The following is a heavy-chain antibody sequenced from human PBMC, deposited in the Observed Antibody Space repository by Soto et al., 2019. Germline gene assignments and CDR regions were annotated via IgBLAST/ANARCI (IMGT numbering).Heavy chain of an antibody. CDR3: ARERELVSLYYYGMDV. CDR1: GFTFSDYY. CDR2: ISSSSSYT. Sequence: GGSLRLSCAASGFTFSDYYMSWIRQAPGKGLEWVSYISSSSSYTNYADSVKGRFTISRDNAKNSLYLQMNSLRAEDTAVYCCARERELVSLYYYGMDVWGQGTTVTVSS. J-gene: IGHJ6*02. D-gene: IGHD1-26*01. V-gene: IGHV3-11*06.